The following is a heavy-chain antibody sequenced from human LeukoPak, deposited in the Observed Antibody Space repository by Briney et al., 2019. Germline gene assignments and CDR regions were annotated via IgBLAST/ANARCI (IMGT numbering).Heavy chain of an antibody. J-gene: IGHJ4*02. CDR2: IKEDGSDK. CDR1: GFTFSNFW. CDR3: ARDIGYHTFDY. Sequence: GGSLRLSCAASGFTFSNFWMAWVRQAPGKGLEWVAHIKEDGSDKKYVDSVKGRFTISRDNPKNSLYLQINSLRAEDTAVYYCARDIGYHTFDYWGQGGLVTVSS. D-gene: IGHD5-12*01. V-gene: IGHV3-7*05.